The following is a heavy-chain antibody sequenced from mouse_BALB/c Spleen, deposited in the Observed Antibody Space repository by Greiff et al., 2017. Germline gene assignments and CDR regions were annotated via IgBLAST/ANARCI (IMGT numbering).Heavy chain of an antibody. D-gene: IGHD1-1*01. CDR3: ARDRDYYGSSPYAMDY. CDR1: GFSLTSYG. J-gene: IGHJ4*01. V-gene: IGHV2-9*02. Sequence: VMLVESGPGLVAPSQSLSITCTVSGFSLTSYGVHWVRQPPGKGLEWLGEIWAGGSTNYNSALMSRLSIRKDNSKSQDFLKMNSLQTDNTAMYYCARDRDYYGSSPYAMDYWGQGTSVTVSS. CDR2: IWAGGST.